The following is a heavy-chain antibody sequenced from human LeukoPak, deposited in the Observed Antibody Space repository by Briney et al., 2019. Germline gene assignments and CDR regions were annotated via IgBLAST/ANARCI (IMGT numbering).Heavy chain of an antibody. D-gene: IGHD3-10*01. Sequence: GASVKVSCKASGYTFTGYYMHWVRQAPGQGLGWMGWINPNSGGTNYAQKFQGRVTMTRDTSISTAYMELSRLRSDDTAVYYCAREPLLLWFGESTYYCYYMDVWGKGTTVTVSS. V-gene: IGHV1-2*02. CDR1: GYTFTGYY. J-gene: IGHJ6*03. CDR3: AREPLLLWFGESTYYCYYMDV. CDR2: INPNSGGT.